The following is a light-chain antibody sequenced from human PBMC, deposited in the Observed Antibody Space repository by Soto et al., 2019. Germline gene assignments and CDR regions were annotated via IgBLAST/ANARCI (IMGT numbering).Light chain of an antibody. Sequence: EIQMTKSPSTLSVSVGDRVTITCRASQTISSWLAWYQQKPGKAPKLLIYDASTLKSGVPSRFSGSGSGTEFTLTISSLQPEDFATYYCQHYDSYPQAFGQGTKVDIK. CDR3: QHYDSYPQA. J-gene: IGKJ1*01. CDR2: DAS. CDR1: QTISSW. V-gene: IGKV1-5*01.